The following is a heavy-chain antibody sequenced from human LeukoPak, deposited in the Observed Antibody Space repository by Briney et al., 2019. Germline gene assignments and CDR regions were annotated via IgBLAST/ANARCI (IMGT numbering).Heavy chain of an antibody. D-gene: IGHD1-1*01. J-gene: IGHJ4*02. V-gene: IGHV3-23*01. CDR1: EFTFNTYA. Sequence: GGSLRLSCAASEFTFNTYAMSWVRQAPGKGLEWFSSISGSGSSTFYADSVKGRFIISRDNSKNTLYLQMNSLRAEDTAVYYCAKHTAGTKALDYWGQGTLVTVSS. CDR3: AKHTAGTKALDY. CDR2: ISGSGSST.